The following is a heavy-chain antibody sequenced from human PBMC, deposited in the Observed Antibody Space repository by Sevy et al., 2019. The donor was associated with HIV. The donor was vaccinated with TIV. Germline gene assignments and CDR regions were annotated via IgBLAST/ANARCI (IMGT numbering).Heavy chain of an antibody. CDR1: GFTFSGSA. CDR3: TRHRLSMVRGIIMAHYFDY. V-gene: IGHV3-73*01. D-gene: IGHD3-10*01. J-gene: IGHJ4*02. Sequence: GGSLRLSCAASGFTFSGSAIHWVRQASGKGLEWVGRIRSKSNSHATAYAASVKGRFTISRDDSKNTAYLQMNSLKTEDTAAYYCTRHRLSMVRGIIMAHYFDYWGPGTLVTVSS. CDR2: IRSKSNSHAT.